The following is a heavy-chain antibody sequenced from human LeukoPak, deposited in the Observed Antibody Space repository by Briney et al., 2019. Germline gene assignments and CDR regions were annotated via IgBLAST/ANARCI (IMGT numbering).Heavy chain of an antibody. D-gene: IGHD3-9*01. V-gene: IGHV4-39*07. CDR1: GGSISSSSYY. CDR2: IYYSGST. J-gene: IGHJ4*02. Sequence: PSETLSLTCTVSGGSISSSSYYWGWIRQPPGKGLEWIGSIYYSGSTYYNPSLKSRVIISVDTSKNQFSLKLSSVTAADTAVYYCARGSRYYDILTGYTGVYYFDYWGQGTLVTVSS. CDR3: ARGSRYYDILTGYTGVYYFDY.